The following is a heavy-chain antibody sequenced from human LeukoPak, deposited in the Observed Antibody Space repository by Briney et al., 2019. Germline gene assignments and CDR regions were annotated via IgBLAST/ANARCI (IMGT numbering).Heavy chain of an antibody. CDR1: DGSFSGPY. CDR2: INHSGST. CDR3: ARRRYWYFDL. J-gene: IGHJ2*01. V-gene: IGHV4-34*01. Sequence: PSETLSLTCAAYDGSFSGPYCSWIRQPPGKGLEWIGEINHSGSTNNAPSLKSRVTTSVDTSKNQFSLKLISVTAADTAVYFCARRRYWYFDLWGRGTLVTVSS.